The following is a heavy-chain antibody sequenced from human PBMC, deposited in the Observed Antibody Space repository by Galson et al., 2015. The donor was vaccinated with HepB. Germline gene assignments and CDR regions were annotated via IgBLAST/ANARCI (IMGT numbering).Heavy chain of an antibody. CDR2: IDPSASYT. CDR3: ASWSSSSWYDVDY. Sequence: QSGAEVKKPGESLRISCKGSGYGFTSYWISWVRQMPGKGLEWMGRIDPSASYTNYSPSFQGHVTISADKSISTAYLQWSSLKASDTAMYYCASWSSSSWYDVDYWGQGTLVTVSS. D-gene: IGHD6-13*01. J-gene: IGHJ4*02. V-gene: IGHV5-10-1*01. CDR1: GYGFTSYW.